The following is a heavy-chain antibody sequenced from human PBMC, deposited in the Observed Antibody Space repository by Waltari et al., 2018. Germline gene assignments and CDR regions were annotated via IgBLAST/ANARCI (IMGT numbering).Heavy chain of an antibody. CDR1: GFTFGDYD. Sequence: EVRLEESGGGFVQPGRSLRLSCRGYGFTFGDYDMNWVRQAPGKGLVWGGFINRRNSGGTIEDAASVKGRFTISRDDSKSVAYLQMDSLKTEDTAVYYCTDWYFDYWGQGTLVAVSS. D-gene: IGHD2-21*01. V-gene: IGHV3-49*04. CDR3: TDWYFDY. CDR2: INRRNSGGTI. J-gene: IGHJ4*02.